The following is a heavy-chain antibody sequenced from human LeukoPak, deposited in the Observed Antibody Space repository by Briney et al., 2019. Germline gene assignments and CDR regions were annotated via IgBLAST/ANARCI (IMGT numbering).Heavy chain of an antibody. CDR3: AIVAGTNPGDY. CDR2: ISSSGSTI. V-gene: IGHV3-48*04. J-gene: IGHJ4*02. D-gene: IGHD6-19*01. CDR1: GFTFTSYW. Sequence: GGSLRLSCAASGFTFTSYWMHWVRQAPGKGLEWVSYISSSGSTIYYADSVKGRFTISRDNAKNSLYLQMNSLRAEDTAVYYCAIVAGTNPGDYWGQGTLVTVSS.